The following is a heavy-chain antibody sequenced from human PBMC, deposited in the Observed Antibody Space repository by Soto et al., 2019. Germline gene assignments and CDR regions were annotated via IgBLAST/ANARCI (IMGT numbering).Heavy chain of an antibody. CDR2: ISYDGSNK. V-gene: IGHV3-30*18. CDR3: AKDVATGTTSG. J-gene: IGHJ4*02. Sequence: GGSLRLSCAASGFSFSSYGMHWVRQAPGKGLEWVAVISYDGSNKYYADSVKGRFTISRDNSKNTLYLQMNSLRAEDTAVYYCAKDVATGTTSGWGQGTLVTVSS. D-gene: IGHD1-1*01. CDR1: GFSFSSYG.